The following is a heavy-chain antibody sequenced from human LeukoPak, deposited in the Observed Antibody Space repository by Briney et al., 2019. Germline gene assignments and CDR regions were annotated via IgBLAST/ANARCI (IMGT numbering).Heavy chain of an antibody. J-gene: IGHJ5*02. CDR2: IFYSGNT. V-gene: IGHV4-59*12. D-gene: IGHD1-26*01. Sequence: SETLSLTCTVSGGSINNYYWTWIRQPPGKGLEWIGYIFYSGNTNYNPSLKSRVTISVDTSNKQFSLKLSSVTAADTAVYYCARGGSGSYYGGWLDPWGQGTLVTVSS. CDR3: ARGGSGSYYGGWLDP. CDR1: GGSINNYY.